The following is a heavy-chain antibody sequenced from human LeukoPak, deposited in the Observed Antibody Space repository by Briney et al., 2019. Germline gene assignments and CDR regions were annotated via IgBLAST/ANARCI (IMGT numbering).Heavy chain of an antibody. J-gene: IGHJ5*02. CDR2: ISAYNLNT. D-gene: IGHD4/OR15-4a*01. Sequence: ASVKVSCKASGYTFNAYAITWVRQAPGQGLEWMGLISAYNLNTNYAQNLQDRVTMTVDRSTTTAYMELRSLRFDDTAVYYCARVGDGASWPWEWFDPWGQGTLVTVSS. CDR1: GYTFNAYA. CDR3: ARVGDGASWPWEWFDP. V-gene: IGHV1-18*01.